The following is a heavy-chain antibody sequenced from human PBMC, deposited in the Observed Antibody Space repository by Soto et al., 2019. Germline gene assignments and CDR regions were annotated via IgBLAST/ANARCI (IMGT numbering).Heavy chain of an antibody. CDR1: GFTFDYYA. J-gene: IGHJ6*02. V-gene: IGHV3-9*01. Sequence: PGGSLRLSCAASGFTFDYYAMHGVRQAPGKGLGWVSGISWNSGRRGYADSVNGRFTISRDNAKNSLYLQMNSLRAEDTALYYCAKSAAAGNHYYYGMDVWGQGTTVTVSS. CDR3: AKSAAAGNHYYYGMDV. CDR2: ISWNSGRR. D-gene: IGHD6-13*01.